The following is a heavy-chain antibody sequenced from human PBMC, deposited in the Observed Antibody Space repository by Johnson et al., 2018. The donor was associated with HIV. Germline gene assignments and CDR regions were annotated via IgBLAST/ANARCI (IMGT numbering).Heavy chain of an antibody. CDR3: ARQQPSSVKGAFYI. V-gene: IGHV3-13*01. D-gene: IGHD6-13*01. Sequence: EVQLVESGGGVVQPGRSLRLSCAASGFTFSSYAMHWVRQTTGEGLEWVSGIGSAGDTFYPGSLKGRFTISRDNSKNTLYLQMNSLRAEDTAVYYCARQQPSSVKGAFYIWGQGTMVTVSS. CDR1: GFTFSSYA. J-gene: IGHJ3*02. CDR2: IGSAGDT.